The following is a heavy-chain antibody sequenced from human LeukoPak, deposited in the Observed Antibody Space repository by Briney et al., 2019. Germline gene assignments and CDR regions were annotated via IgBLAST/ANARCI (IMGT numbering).Heavy chain of an antibody. CDR3: AGRDGYNYVGY. J-gene: IGHJ4*02. Sequence: SETLSLTCTVSGGSISSSSYYWGWIRQPPGRGLEWIGSIYYSGSTYYNPSLKSRVTISVDTSKNQFSLKLSSVTAADTAVYYCAGRDGYNYVGYWGQGTLVTVSS. CDR2: IYYSGST. D-gene: IGHD5-24*01. CDR1: GGSISSSSYY. V-gene: IGHV4-39*01.